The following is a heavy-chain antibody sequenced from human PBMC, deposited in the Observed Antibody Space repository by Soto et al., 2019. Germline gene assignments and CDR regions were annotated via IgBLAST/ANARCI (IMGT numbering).Heavy chain of an antibody. Sequence: SETLSLTCTVSGYFISSGYYWGWIRQPPGKGLEWIGNIHHSGTTYNNPSLKSRVTISVDTSKNQFSLKLNSVTAADTAVYYCAYCQNDQFGMDVWGQGTTVTSP. J-gene: IGHJ6*02. V-gene: IGHV4-38-2*02. CDR3: AYCQNDQFGMDV. CDR2: IHHSGTT. CDR1: GYFISSGYY. D-gene: IGHD1-1*01.